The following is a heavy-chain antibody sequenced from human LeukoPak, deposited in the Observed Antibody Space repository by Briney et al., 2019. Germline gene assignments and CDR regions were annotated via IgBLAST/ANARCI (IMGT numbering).Heavy chain of an antibody. J-gene: IGHJ4*02. CDR1: GYAFTGYY. D-gene: IGHD6-6*01. CDR3: ARGRGSSSRPMY. Sequence: EASVKVSCKSSGYAFTGYYMHWVRQATGQGLEWMGWMNPNSGNTGYAQKFQGRVTITRNTSISTAYMELSSLRSEDTAVYYCARGRGSSSRPMYWGQGTLVTVSS. CDR2: MNPNSGNT. V-gene: IGHV1-8*03.